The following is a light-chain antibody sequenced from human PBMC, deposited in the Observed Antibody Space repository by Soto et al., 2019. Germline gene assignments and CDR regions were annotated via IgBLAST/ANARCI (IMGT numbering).Light chain of an antibody. CDR2: GAS. CDR1: QTVSNRY. V-gene: IGKV3-20*01. Sequence: EIVLTQSPGTLSLSPGERATLSCRASQTVSNRYLAWYQQKPGQAPRLLIYGASSRAIGVPDRFSGSGSGTDFTLTISRLEPEDFAVNYCQQYGSSPRVTFGPGTKVDIK. J-gene: IGKJ3*01. CDR3: QQYGSSPRVT.